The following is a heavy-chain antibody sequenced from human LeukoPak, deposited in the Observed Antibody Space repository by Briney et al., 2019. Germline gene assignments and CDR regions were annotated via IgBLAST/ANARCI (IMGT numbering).Heavy chain of an antibody. CDR1: GYTFTKYG. CDR2: ISAYNGNT. CDR3: ARGGYYGSGSYTPFDY. D-gene: IGHD3-10*01. V-gene: IGHV1-18*01. J-gene: IGHJ4*02. Sequence: APLRVTCIASGYTFTKYGMSWVRQAPGKELEWMGWISAYNGNTNYAQKLQGRVTMTTDTSTSTAYMELRSLRSDDTAVYYCARGGYYGSGSYTPFDYWGQGTLVTVSS.